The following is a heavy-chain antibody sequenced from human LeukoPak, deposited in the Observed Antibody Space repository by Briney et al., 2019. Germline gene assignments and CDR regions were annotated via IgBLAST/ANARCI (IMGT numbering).Heavy chain of an antibody. J-gene: IGHJ5*02. Sequence: GGSLRLSCAASGFTFSSYGMHWVRQAPGKGLEWVAVISYDGSNKYYADSVKGRFTISRDNSKNTLYLQMNSLGAEDTAVYYCAKLGVGYYGSADGWFDPWGQGTLVTVSS. D-gene: IGHD3-10*01. CDR3: AKLGVGYYGSADGWFDP. CDR2: ISYDGSNK. V-gene: IGHV3-30*18. CDR1: GFTFSSYG.